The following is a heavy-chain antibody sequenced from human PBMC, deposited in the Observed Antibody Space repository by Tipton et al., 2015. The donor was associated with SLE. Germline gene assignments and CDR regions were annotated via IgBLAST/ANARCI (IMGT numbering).Heavy chain of an antibody. CDR1: EGWYDGSFSSFY. Sequence: TLSLTCAVYEGWYDGSFSSFYWSWIRQPPGKGLEWIGEIDHSGRSNYKPSLKSRVTMSVETSKNQFFLSLSSVTAADTAVYYCARAGHRNSWFVDFWGQGTPVTVSS. CDR2: IDHSGRS. V-gene: IGHV4-34*01. CDR3: ARAGHRNSWFVDF. J-gene: IGHJ4*02. D-gene: IGHD6-13*01.